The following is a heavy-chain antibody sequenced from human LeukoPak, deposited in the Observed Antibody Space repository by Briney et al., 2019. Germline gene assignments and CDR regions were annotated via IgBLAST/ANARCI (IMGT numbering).Heavy chain of an antibody. CDR2: IKEDGSEK. D-gene: IGHD6-13*01. Sequence: GGSLRLSCAASGFTFSRYWMTWVRQAPGKGLEWVANIKEDGSEKYYVDSVKGRFTISRDNSKNTLYLQMNSLRAEDTAVYYCAKDGLGVAAAGYVDYWGQGTLVTVSS. CDR1: GFTFSRYW. J-gene: IGHJ4*02. CDR3: AKDGLGVAAAGYVDY. V-gene: IGHV3-7*03.